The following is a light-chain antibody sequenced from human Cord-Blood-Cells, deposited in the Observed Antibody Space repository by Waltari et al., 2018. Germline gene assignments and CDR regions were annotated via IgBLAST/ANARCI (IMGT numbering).Light chain of an antibody. J-gene: IGKJ2*03. CDR3: QQSYSTPYS. Sequence: DIQMTQSLSSLSASVGERVTITCRASQRISSYLNWYQQKPGKAPKLLIYAASSLQSGVPSRFSGSGSGTDFTLTISSLQPEDFATYYCQQSYSTPYSFGQGTKLEIK. V-gene: IGKV1-39*01. CDR1: QRISSY. CDR2: AAS.